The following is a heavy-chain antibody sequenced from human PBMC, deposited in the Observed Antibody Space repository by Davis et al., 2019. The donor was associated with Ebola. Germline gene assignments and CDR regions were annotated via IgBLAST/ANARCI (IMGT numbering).Heavy chain of an antibody. J-gene: IGHJ4*02. Sequence: GESLKISCMGSGYNFAGHWIVWVRQLPGKGLEWMGAVYPDDSTALYGPSFQGQVTLSADKSITTAYLQWDRLMASDTAMYYCARLVTMVRGIHNYWGQGTLVTVSS. D-gene: IGHD3-10*01. CDR1: GYNFAGHW. CDR2: VYPDDSTA. CDR3: ARLVTMVRGIHNY. V-gene: IGHV5-51*01.